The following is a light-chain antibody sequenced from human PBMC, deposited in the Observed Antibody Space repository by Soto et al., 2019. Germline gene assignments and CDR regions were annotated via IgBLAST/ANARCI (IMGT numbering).Light chain of an antibody. Sequence: DIQMTQSPSAMSASVGDKVTITCRASQGISNHLVWFQQKPGQVPKRLIYDASTRATGIPGRFRGSGSGTEFTLTITSLQSEDFAVYFCQQYNNLPPDTFGQGTKLEIK. J-gene: IGKJ2*01. CDR1: QGISNH. V-gene: IGKV1-17*03. CDR2: DAS. CDR3: QQYNNLPPDT.